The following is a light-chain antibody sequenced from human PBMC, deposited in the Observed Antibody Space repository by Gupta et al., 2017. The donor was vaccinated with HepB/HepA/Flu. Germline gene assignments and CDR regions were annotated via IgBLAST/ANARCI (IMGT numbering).Light chain of an antibody. CDR2: AAS. J-gene: IGKJ1*01. CDR3: QQTYSIPWT. Sequence: DIQMTQSPSSLSASGGDRVTITCRASQSIARYVNWYQQKPGKAPKPLIYAASSLQGGVPSRFSGSGSGTDFSLTISIRQPEDFAAYYGQQTYSIPWTFGQGTKVEVK. V-gene: IGKV1-39*01. CDR1: QSIARY.